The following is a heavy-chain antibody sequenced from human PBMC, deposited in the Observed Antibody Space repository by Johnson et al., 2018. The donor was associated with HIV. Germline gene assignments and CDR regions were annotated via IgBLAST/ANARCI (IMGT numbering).Heavy chain of an antibody. V-gene: IGHV3-33*01. CDR3: ARPAPAVAGDDAFDI. J-gene: IGHJ3*02. CDR2: IWYDGSNK. D-gene: IGHD6-19*01. CDR1: GFTFSSYG. Sequence: QVQLVESGGGVVQPGRSLRLSCAASGFTFSSYGMHWVRQAPGKGLEWVAVIWYDGSNKYYADSVQGRFTISRDNAKNSLYLQMNSLGAEDTAVNYCARPAPAVAGDDAFDIWGQGTMVTVSS.